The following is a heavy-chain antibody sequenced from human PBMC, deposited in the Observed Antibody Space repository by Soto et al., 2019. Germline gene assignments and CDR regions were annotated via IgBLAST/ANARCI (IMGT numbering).Heavy chain of an antibody. D-gene: IGHD2-8*01. Sequence: EVLLLESGGGLVQPGGSLRLSCSASGFNFGSYGMSWVRQAPGKGLECVSGFTASGLNTYYTYSVKCRFTISSDNSRNTVYLQMSGLRVEDTAVFHCAKGLGHAKEVWGQGPKVTVSS. CDR3: AKGLGHAKEV. CDR2: FTASGLNT. V-gene: IGHV3-23*01. CDR1: GFNFGSYG. J-gene: IGHJ6*02.